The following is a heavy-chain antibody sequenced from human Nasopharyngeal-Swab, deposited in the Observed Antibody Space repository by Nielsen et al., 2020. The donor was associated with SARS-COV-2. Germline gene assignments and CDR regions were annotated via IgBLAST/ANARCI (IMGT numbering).Heavy chain of an antibody. Sequence: GGPLRLSCAASGFTFSSYEMNWVRQAPGKGLEWVSYISSSGSTIYYADSVKGRFTISRDNAKNSLYLQMNSLRAEDTAVYYCARGWGIAARSGWFDPWGQGTLVTVSS. CDR2: ISSSGSTI. CDR3: ARGWGIAARSGWFDP. CDR1: GFTFSSYE. V-gene: IGHV3-48*03. J-gene: IGHJ5*02. D-gene: IGHD6-6*01.